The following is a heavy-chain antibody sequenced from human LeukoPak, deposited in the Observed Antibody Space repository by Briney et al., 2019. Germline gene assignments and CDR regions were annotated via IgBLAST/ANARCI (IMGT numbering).Heavy chain of an antibody. Sequence: SETLSLTCTVSGGSISSYYWSWIRQPPGKGLGWIGYIYYSGSTNYNPSLKSRVTISVDTSKNQFSLKLSSVTAADTAVYYCARHDLAVAGPDYFDYWGQGTLVTVSS. D-gene: IGHD6-19*01. CDR3: ARHDLAVAGPDYFDY. V-gene: IGHV4-59*08. CDR1: GGSISSYY. CDR2: IYYSGST. J-gene: IGHJ4*02.